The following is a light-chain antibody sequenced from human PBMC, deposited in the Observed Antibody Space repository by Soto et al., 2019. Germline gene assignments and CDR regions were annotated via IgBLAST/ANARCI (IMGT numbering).Light chain of an antibody. V-gene: IGKV3-15*01. CDR2: GAS. Sequence: EIVMTQSPATLSVSPGERATLSCRASQSVSSNLAWYQQKPGQAPRLLIFGASTRATAFPARFSGSGSGTEFTLTISSLQSEDFAIYFCQQYNIGQTFGQGTKVDIK. CDR3: QQYNIGQT. CDR1: QSVSSN. J-gene: IGKJ1*01.